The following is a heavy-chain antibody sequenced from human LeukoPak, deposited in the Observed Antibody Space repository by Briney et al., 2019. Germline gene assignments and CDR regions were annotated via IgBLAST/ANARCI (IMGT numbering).Heavy chain of an antibody. CDR3: ARPPGLAGHYSYYYGVDV. J-gene: IGHJ6*02. D-gene: IGHD6-19*01. V-gene: IGHV3-21*01. CDR2: ISSSSRYI. Sequence: PGGSLRLSCAASGFTFSSYEMNWVRQAPGKGLEWVSSISSSSRYIYYADSVRGRFIISRDNSENTVYLQMNSLRAEDTAVYFCARPPGLAGHYSYYYGVDVWGQGTTVTVSS. CDR1: GFTFSSYE.